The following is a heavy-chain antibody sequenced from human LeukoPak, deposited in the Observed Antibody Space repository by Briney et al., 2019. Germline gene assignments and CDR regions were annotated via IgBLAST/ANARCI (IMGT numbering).Heavy chain of an antibody. D-gene: IGHD2/OR15-2a*01. CDR1: GGSFSGYY. CDR2: INHSGST. Sequence: SETLSLTCAVYGGSFSGYYWSWIRQPPGKGLEWIGEINHSGSTNYNPSLKSRVTISVDTSKNQFSLKLSSVTVADTAVYYCARGFLRRWFDPWGQGTLVTVSS. CDR3: ARGFLRRWFDP. V-gene: IGHV4-34*01. J-gene: IGHJ5*02.